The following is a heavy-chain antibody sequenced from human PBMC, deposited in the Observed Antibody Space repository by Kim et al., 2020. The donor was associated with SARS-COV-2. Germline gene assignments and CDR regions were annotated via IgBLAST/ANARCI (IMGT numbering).Heavy chain of an antibody. CDR3: AKDIAVGDYASYYYYGMDV. Sequence: GGSLRLSCAASGFTFDDYAMHWVRQAPGKGLEWVSGISWNSGSIGYADSVKGRFTISRDNAKNSLYLQMNSLRAEDTALYYCAKDIAVGDYASYYYYGMDVWGQGTTVTVSS. CDR2: ISWNSGSI. CDR1: GFTFDDYA. V-gene: IGHV3-9*01. J-gene: IGHJ6*02. D-gene: IGHD4-17*01.